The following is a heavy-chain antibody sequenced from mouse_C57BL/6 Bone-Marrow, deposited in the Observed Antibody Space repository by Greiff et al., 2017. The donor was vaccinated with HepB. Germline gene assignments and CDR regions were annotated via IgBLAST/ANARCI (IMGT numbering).Heavy chain of an antibody. D-gene: IGHD2-1*01. Sequence: VQLQQSVAELVRPGASVKLSCTASGFTIKNTYMHWVKQRPEQGLEWIGRIDPANGNTKYAPKFQGKATITADTSSNTAYLQLSSLTSEDTAIYYCAKNYGNYWYFDVWGTGTTVTVSS. J-gene: IGHJ1*03. CDR2: IDPANGNT. CDR3: AKNYGNYWYFDV. V-gene: IGHV14-3*01. CDR1: GFTIKNTY.